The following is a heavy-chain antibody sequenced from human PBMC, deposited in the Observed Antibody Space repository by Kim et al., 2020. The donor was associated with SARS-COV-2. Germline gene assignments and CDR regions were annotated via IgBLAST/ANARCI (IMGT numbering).Heavy chain of an antibody. CDR2: ISGSDGTT. Sequence: GGSLRLSCAASGFTFSAYAMGWVRQAPGKGLEWVSGISGSDGTTYYADSVKGRFIISRDTSKNTLHLQMNSLSAEDTAIYYCAKHFGSSVSEFHHWGQGTLVTVSS. CDR1: GFTFSAYA. V-gene: IGHV3-23*01. J-gene: IGHJ1*01. CDR3: AKHFGSSVSEFHH. D-gene: IGHD2-2*01.